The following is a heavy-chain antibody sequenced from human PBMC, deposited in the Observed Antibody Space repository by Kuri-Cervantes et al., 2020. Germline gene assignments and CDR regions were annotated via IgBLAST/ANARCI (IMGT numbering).Heavy chain of an antibody. D-gene: IGHD5-24*01. CDR2: ISYDGSNK. Sequence: GESLKISCAASGFTFSSYAMHWVRQAPGKGLEWVAVISYDGSNKYYADSVKGRFTISRDNSKNTLYLQMNSLRAEDTAVYYCAKFTDGFDYWGQGTLVTVSS. J-gene: IGHJ4*02. V-gene: IGHV3-30*04. CDR3: AKFTDGFDY. CDR1: GFTFSSYA.